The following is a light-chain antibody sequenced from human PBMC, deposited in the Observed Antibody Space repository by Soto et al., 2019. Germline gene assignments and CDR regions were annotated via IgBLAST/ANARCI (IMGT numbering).Light chain of an antibody. CDR3: QQHGNSPRT. CDR1: QNITNNY. J-gene: IGKJ1*01. Sequence: EIVLTQSPGTLSLSPGERATLPCRASQNITNNYVAWYQHKPGQAPRLLIYGASSRATGIPVRFSGGGSGTDFTLTISRLEPEDFAVYYCQQHGNSPRTFGQGTKVDIK. V-gene: IGKV3-20*01. CDR2: GAS.